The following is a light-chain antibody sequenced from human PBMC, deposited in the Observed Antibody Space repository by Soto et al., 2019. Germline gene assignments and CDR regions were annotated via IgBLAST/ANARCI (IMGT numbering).Light chain of an antibody. V-gene: IGKV4-1*01. CDR2: WAS. CDR1: QSVLYSSNNKNY. CDR3: QQYYSPPLT. J-gene: IGKJ4*01. Sequence: DIVMTQSPDSLAVSLGERATINCKSSQSVLYSSNNKNYLAWYQQRPGQPPKLLIYWASTRESGVPDRFSGSGSGTDFTLTISRLQAEDVAVYFCQQYYSPPLTFGGGTKVEI.